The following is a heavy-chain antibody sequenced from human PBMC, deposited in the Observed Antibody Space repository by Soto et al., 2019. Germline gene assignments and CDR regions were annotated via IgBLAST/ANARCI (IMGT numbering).Heavy chain of an antibody. J-gene: IGHJ5*02. D-gene: IGHD3-22*01. CDR2: IYHTGNA. V-gene: IGHV4-39*01. CDR3: ARDYFDSSDYTTNWFDP. Sequence: SETLSLTCRFSGYSISNSRFYWAWIRQPPGEGLEWIGSIYHTGNAYYNPSLKSRVTIFVDTSKNQFSLKLTSVTAADTALYYCARDYFDSSDYTTNWFDPWGQGTLVTVSS. CDR1: GYSISNSRFY.